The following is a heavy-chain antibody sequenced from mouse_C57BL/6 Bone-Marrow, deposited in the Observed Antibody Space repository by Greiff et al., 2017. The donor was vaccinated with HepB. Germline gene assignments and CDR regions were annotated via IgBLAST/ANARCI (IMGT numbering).Heavy chain of an antibody. Sequence: VKLQESGAELARPGASVKLSCKASGYTFTSYGISWVKQRTGQGLEWIGEIYPRSGNTYYNEKFKGKATLTADKSSSTAYMELRSLTSEDSAVYFCARDYYGSSYRGYFDVWGTGTTVTVSS. CDR3: ARDYYGSSYRGYFDV. CDR2: IYPRSGNT. J-gene: IGHJ1*03. CDR1: GYTFTSYG. D-gene: IGHD1-1*01. V-gene: IGHV1-81*01.